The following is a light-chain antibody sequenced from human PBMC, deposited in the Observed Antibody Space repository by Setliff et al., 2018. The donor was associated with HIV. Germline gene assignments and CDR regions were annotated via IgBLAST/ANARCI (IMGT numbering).Light chain of an antibody. V-gene: IGLV1-40*01. CDR1: NSNIGAGYD. CDR3: ASHRDTNTLEV. Sequence: QSVLTQPPSVSGAPGQRVTISCTGSNSNIGAGYDVHWYQQLPGTAPKLLMYGNGNRPSGVPDRFSDSKSGTSASLAISGLQPEDEADYYCASHRDTNTLEVFGTGTKVTVL. CDR2: GNG. J-gene: IGLJ1*01.